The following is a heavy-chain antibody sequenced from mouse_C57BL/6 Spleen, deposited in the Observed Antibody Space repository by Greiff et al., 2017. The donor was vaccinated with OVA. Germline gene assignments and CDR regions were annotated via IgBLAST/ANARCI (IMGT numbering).Heavy chain of an antibody. D-gene: IGHD2-5*01. Sequence: QVQLQQSDAELVKPGASVKISCKVSGYTFTDHTIHWMKQRPEQGLEWIGYIYPRDGSTKYNEKFKGKATLTAEKSSSTAYMQLNSLTSEDSAVYFCSRYYYSNYGGFDYWGQGTTLTVSS. CDR1: GYTFTDHT. V-gene: IGHV1-78*01. CDR2: IYPRDGST. CDR3: SRYYYSNYGGFDY. J-gene: IGHJ2*01.